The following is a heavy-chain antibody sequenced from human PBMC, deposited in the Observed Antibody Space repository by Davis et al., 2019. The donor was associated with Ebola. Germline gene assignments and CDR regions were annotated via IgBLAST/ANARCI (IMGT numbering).Heavy chain of an antibody. CDR3: TSTTAPSLDY. Sequence: GESLKISCAASGFTFSGSAMHWVRQASGKGLERVGRIRSKANSYATAYAASVKGRFTISRDDSKNTAYLQMNSLKTEDTAVYYCTSTTAPSLDYWGQGTLVTVSS. V-gene: IGHV3-73*01. J-gene: IGHJ4*02. CDR2: IRSKANSYAT. D-gene: IGHD4-11*01. CDR1: GFTFSGSA.